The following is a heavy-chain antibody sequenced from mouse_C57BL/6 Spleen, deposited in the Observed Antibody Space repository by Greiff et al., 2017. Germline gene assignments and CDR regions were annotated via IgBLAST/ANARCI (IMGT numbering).Heavy chain of an antibody. CDR1: GFNIKDDY. D-gene: IGHD2-5*01. J-gene: IGHJ3*01. CDR2: IDPENGDT. CDR3: TLYSNWFAY. V-gene: IGHV14-4*01. Sequence: EVKLQQSGAELVRPGASVKLSCTASGFNIKDDYMHWVKQRPEQGLAWIGWIDPENGDTEYASKFQGKATITADTSSNTAYLQLSSLTSEDTAVYYCTLYSNWFAYWGQGTLVTVSA.